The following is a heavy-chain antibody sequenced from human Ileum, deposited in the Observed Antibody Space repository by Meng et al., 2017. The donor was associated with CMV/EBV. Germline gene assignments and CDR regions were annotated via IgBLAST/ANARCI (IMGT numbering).Heavy chain of an antibody. CDR2: INNDGTDT. Sequence: GESLKISCAASGFIFSSYWMHWVRQAPGKGLVWVSRINNDGTDTGYADSVKGRFTISRDNAKNTLYLQMNGLRVEDTAVFYCARSYPNFYYGMDLWGRGTTVTVSS. J-gene: IGHJ6*02. CDR1: GFIFSSYW. V-gene: IGHV3-74*01. D-gene: IGHD2-2*01. CDR3: ARSYPNFYYGMDL.